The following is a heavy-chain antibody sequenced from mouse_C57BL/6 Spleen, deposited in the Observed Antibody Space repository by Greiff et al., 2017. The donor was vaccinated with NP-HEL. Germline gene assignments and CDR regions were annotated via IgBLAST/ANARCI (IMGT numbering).Heavy chain of an antibody. D-gene: IGHD1-1*01. V-gene: IGHV1-54*01. CDR2: INPGSGGT. CDR1: GYAFTNYL. CDR3: ARDEDYYGSSYAMDY. J-gene: IGHJ4*01. Sequence: QVQLQQPGAELVRPGTSVKVSCKASGYAFTNYLIEWVKQRPGQGLEWIGVINPGSGGTNYNEKFKGKATLTADKSSSTAYMQLSSLTSEDSAVYFCARDEDYYGSSYAMDYWGQGTSVTVSS.